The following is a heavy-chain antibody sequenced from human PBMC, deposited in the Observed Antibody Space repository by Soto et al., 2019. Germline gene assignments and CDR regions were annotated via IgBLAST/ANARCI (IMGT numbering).Heavy chain of an antibody. CDR2: IYSGGST. D-gene: IGHD5-18*01. CDR3: AREGYSYGYLHGMDV. Sequence: EVQLVESGGGLIQPGGSLRLSCAASGFTVSSNYMSWVRQAPGKGLEWVSVIYSGGSTYYADSVKGRFTISRDNSKNTLYLQMNSLRGEETAVYYCAREGYSYGYLHGMDVWGQGTTVTVSS. V-gene: IGHV3-53*01. J-gene: IGHJ6*02. CDR1: GFTVSSNY.